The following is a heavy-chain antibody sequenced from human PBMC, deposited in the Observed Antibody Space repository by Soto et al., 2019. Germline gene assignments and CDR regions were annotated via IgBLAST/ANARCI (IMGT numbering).Heavy chain of an antibody. V-gene: IGHV5-10-1*01. J-gene: IGHJ6*02. CDR3: ARQGSGCDYYEQALHA. CDR2: IDPSDSYT. D-gene: IGHD1-26*01. Sequence: SRVSKMRVKGLEWMGRIDPSDSYTNYSPSFQGHVTISADKSISTAYLQWSSLKASDTAMYYCARQGSGCDYYEQALHAWGHALTVTVS.